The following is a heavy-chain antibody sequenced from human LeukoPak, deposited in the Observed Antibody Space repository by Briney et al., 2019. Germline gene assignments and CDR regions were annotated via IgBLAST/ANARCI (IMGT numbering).Heavy chain of an antibody. CDR1: GYTFTGYY. CDR3: AREDTIFGVVIDY. D-gene: IGHD3-3*01. V-gene: IGHV1-2*02. J-gene: IGHJ4*02. CDR2: INPNSGGT. Sequence: ASVKVSCKASGYTFTGYYMHWVRQAPGQGLEWMGWINPNSGGTNYAQKFQGRVTMTRDTSISTAYMELSRLRSDDTAVYYCAREDTIFGVVIDYWGQGTLVTVSS.